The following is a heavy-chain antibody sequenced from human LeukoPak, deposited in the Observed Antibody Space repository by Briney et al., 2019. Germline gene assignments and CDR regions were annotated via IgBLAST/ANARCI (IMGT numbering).Heavy chain of an antibody. Sequence: GGSLRLSCAASGFTFSNAWMSWVRQAPGKGLEWVGRIKSKTDGGTTDYAAPVKGRFTISRDDSKNTLYLQMNSLKTEDTAVYYCTTDYGVVVVRNAFDIWGQGTMVTVSS. CDR3: TTDYGVVVVRNAFDI. D-gene: IGHD3-22*01. V-gene: IGHV3-15*01. CDR2: IKSKTDGGTT. CDR1: GFTFSNAW. J-gene: IGHJ3*02.